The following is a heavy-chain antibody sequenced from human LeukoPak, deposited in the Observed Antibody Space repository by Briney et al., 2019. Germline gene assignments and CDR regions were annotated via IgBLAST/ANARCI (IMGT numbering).Heavy chain of an antibody. CDR1: GFTFSTYS. Sequence: TGGSLRLSCAVSGFTFSTYSMSWVRQAPGKGLEWISYISGGSGTIYFADSVKGRFTISRGNARNSLYLQPNSLRAEDTAVYFCARVTVGATADYFDSWGQGTLVTVSS. CDR2: ISGGSGTI. V-gene: IGHV3-48*01. CDR3: ARVTVGATADYFDS. D-gene: IGHD1-26*01. J-gene: IGHJ4*02.